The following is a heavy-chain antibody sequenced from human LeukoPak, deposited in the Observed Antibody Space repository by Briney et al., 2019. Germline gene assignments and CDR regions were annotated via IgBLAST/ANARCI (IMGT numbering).Heavy chain of an antibody. V-gene: IGHV3-21*06. CDR3: ARSRTGATYFDN. D-gene: IGHD1-26*01. CDR1: GFIFSSYT. J-gene: IGHJ4*02. CDR2: ISSSSRYI. Sequence: GGSLRLSCAASGFIFSSYTMNWVRQAPGEGLEWVSSISSSSRYIYYEDSLQGRFTISRDNAKNSVYLEMDSLRAEDTALYYCARSRTGATYFDNWGQGTLVTVSS.